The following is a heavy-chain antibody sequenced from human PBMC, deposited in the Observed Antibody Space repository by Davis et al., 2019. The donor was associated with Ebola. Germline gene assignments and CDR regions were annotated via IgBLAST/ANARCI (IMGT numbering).Heavy chain of an antibody. V-gene: IGHV4-59*08. J-gene: IGHJ2*01. Sequence: GSLRLSCSLSDASINGHSCSWIRQPPGKGMEWIGSIFYSGSTNYNPSLKSRVTISVDTSKNQFSLKLSSVTAADTAVYYCARHRSGYHYWYFDLWGRGTLVTVSS. CDR1: DASINGHS. CDR3: ARHRSGYHYWYFDL. D-gene: IGHD3-3*01. CDR2: IFYSGST.